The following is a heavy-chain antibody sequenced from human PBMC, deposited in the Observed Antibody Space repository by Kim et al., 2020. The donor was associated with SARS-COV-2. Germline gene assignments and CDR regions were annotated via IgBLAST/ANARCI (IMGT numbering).Heavy chain of an antibody. CDR3: ARDRGFDWLLDY. V-gene: IGHV3-53*01. D-gene: IGHD3-9*01. J-gene: IGHJ4*02. Sequence: NEDSVKGRFTISRDNSKNTLYLQRNSLGAEDTAVYYCARDRGFDWLLDYWGQGTLVTVSS.